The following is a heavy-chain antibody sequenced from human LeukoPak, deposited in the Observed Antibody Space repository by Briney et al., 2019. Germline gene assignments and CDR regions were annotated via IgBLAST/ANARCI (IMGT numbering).Heavy chain of an antibody. V-gene: IGHV3-30*02. CDR1: GFTFSSYG. D-gene: IGHD6-13*01. Sequence: GGSLRLSCAASGFTFSSYGMHWVRQAPGKGLEWVAFIRYDGSNKYYADSVKGRFTISRDNSKNTLCLQMNSLRAEDTAVYYCAKEGRGSSWYYYYGMDVWGQGTTVTVSS. J-gene: IGHJ6*02. CDR3: AKEGRGSSWYYYYGMDV. CDR2: IRYDGSNK.